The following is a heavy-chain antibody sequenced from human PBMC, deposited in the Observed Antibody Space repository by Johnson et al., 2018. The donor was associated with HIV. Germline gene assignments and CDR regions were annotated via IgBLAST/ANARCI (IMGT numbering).Heavy chain of an antibody. V-gene: IGHV3-53*01. Sequence: VQLVESGGGLIQPGGSLRLSCAASGFTVSSKYMSWVRQAPGKGLEWVSIIYSGGSTYYADSVQGRFTISRDNSKNTLYLQMNSLRAEATAVYYCASSSLRNEGGWGAFDVWGQGTMVTVSS. CDR1: GFTVSSKY. CDR2: IYSGGST. CDR3: ASSSLRNEGGWGAFDV. J-gene: IGHJ3*01. D-gene: IGHD1-1*01.